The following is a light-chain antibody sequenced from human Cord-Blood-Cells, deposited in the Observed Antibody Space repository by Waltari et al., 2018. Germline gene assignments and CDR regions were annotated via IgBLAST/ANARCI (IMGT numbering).Light chain of an antibody. CDR1: SSDVGGYNS. CDR2: DVS. J-gene: IGLJ1*01. Sequence: QSALTQPASVSGSPGQSLTISRTGTSSDVGGYNSVSWYQQHPGKAPKLMIYDVSKRPSGVSNRFSGSKSGNTASLTISGLQAEDEADYYCSSYTSSSTFVFGTGTKVTVL. CDR3: SSYTSSSTFV. V-gene: IGLV2-14*01.